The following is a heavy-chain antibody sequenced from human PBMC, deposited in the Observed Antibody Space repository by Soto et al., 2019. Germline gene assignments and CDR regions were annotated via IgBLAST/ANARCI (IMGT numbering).Heavy chain of an antibody. D-gene: IGHD3-3*01. Sequence: GGSLRLSCAASGFTFSSYAMSWVRQAPGKGLEWVSAISGSGGSTYYADSVKGRFTISRDNSKNTLYLQMNSLRAEDTAVYYCAKDSNPLYPLPYYDFWTPGFPKPRGHYYMDVWGKGTTVTVSS. V-gene: IGHV3-23*01. CDR1: GFTFSSYA. CDR2: ISGSGGST. J-gene: IGHJ6*03. CDR3: AKDSNPLYPLPYYDFWTPGFPKPRGHYYMDV.